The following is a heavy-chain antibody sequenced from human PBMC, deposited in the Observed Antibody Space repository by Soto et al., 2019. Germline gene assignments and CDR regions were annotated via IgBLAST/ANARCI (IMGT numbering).Heavy chain of an antibody. V-gene: IGHV3-23*01. D-gene: IGHD4-17*01. CDR2: ITGSGDYT. J-gene: IGHJ3*01. CDR3: GKDPNGDYFGAFDF. CDR1: GFTFSSYA. Sequence: EVQMLESGGGLVQPGGSLRLSCAASGFTFSSYALTWVRQAPGKGLEWVSSITGSGDYTRYTDSVKGRFTITRDNAKNTLFLQMKRLTADDTAIYYCGKDPNGDYFGAFDFWGQGTRVTVSS.